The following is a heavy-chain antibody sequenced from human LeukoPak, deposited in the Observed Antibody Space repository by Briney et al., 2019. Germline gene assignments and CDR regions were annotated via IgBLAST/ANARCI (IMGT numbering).Heavy chain of an antibody. CDR3: ARDLLLWFRGERYYFDY. V-gene: IGHV3-21*01. Sequence: GGSLRLSCAASGFTFSSYSMNWVRQAPGKGLEWVSSISSSSSYIYYADSVKGRFTISRDNAKNSLYLQMNSLRAEDTAVYYCARDLLLWFRGERYYFDYWGQGTLVTVSS. D-gene: IGHD3-10*01. J-gene: IGHJ4*02. CDR2: ISSSSSYI. CDR1: GFTFSSYS.